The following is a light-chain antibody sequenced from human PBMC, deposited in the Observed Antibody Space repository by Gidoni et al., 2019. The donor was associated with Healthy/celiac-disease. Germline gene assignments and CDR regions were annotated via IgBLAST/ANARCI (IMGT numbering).Light chain of an antibody. V-gene: IGKV3-15*01. J-gene: IGKJ4*01. CDR3: QQYNNWNT. Sequence: EIVMTQSPATLSVSPGERATLSCSASHSVSSNLAWYQQKPGQAPRLLIYGASTRATGIPARFSGSGSGTEFTLTISSLQSEDFAVYYCQQYNNWNTFGGGTKVEIK. CDR2: GAS. CDR1: HSVSSN.